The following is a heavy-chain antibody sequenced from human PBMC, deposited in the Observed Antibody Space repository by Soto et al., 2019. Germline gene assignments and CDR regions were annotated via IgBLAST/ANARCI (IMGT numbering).Heavy chain of an antibody. V-gene: IGHV4-39*07. CDR1: GGSISSSSYY. CDR3: ARANLGAIGY. Sequence: SETLSLTCTVSGGSISSSSYYWGWIRQPPGKGLEWIGSIYYSGSTYYNPSLKSRVTISVDTSKNQFSLKLSSVTAADTAVYYCARANLGAIGYWGQGTLVTVSS. D-gene: IGHD1-26*01. J-gene: IGHJ4*02. CDR2: IYYSGST.